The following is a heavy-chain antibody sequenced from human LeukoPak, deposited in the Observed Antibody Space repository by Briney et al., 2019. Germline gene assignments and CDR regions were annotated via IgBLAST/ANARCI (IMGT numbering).Heavy chain of an antibody. J-gene: IGHJ4*02. CDR2: IYHSGST. D-gene: IGHD1-1*01. CDR3: ATEQLATYYFDY. CDR1: GYSISSGYY. V-gene: IGHV4-38-2*02. Sequence: SETLSLTCTVSGYSISSGYYWGWIRQPPGKGLEWIGSIYHSGSTYYNPSLKSRVTISVDTPKNQFSLKLSSVTAADTAVYYCATEQLATYYFDYWGQGTLVTVSS.